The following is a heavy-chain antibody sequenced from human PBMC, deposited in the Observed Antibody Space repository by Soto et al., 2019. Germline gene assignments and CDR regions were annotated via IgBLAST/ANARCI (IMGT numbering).Heavy chain of an antibody. Sequence: SETLSLTCAVYGGSFSCYYWSWIRQPPGKGLEWIGEINHSGSTNYNPSLKSRVTISVDTSKNQFSLKLSSVTAADTAVYYCAIVVAGLDYWGQGTLVTVSS. D-gene: IGHD5-12*01. CDR1: GGSFSCYY. CDR3: AIVVAGLDY. CDR2: INHSGST. V-gene: IGHV4-34*01. J-gene: IGHJ4*02.